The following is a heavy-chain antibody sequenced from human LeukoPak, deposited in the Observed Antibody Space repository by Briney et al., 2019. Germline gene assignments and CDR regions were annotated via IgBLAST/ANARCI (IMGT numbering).Heavy chain of an antibody. D-gene: IGHD2-2*01. CDR3: ARVGCSSTSCPDRFDY. J-gene: IGHJ4*02. CDR2: IYYSGST. CDR1: GGSISSSSYY. V-gene: IGHV4-39*07. Sequence: SETLSLTCTVSGGSISSSSYYWGWIRQPPGKGLEWIGSIYYSGSTYYNPSLKSRVTISVDTSKNQFSLKLSSVTAADTAVYYCARVGCSSTSCPDRFDYWGQGTLVTVSS.